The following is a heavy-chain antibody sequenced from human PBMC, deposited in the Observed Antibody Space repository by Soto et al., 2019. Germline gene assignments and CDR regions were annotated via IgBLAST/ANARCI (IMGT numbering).Heavy chain of an antibody. V-gene: IGHV1-69*02. D-gene: IGHD6-19*01. CDR1: GGTFSSYT. Sequence: ASVKVSCKASGGTFSSYTISWVRQAPGQGLEWMGRIIPILGIANYAQKFQGRVTITADKSTSTAYMELSSLRSEDTAVYYCASYQSAVAGIQGGFDIWGQGTMVTVSS. CDR3: ASYQSAVAGIQGGFDI. J-gene: IGHJ3*02. CDR2: IIPILGIA.